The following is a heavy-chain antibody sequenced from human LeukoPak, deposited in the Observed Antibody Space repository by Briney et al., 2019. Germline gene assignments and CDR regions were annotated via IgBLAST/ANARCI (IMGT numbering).Heavy chain of an antibody. V-gene: IGHV3-20*04. CDR3: ARLWFGEYMDV. CDR2: INWNGGST. J-gene: IGHJ6*03. CDR1: GFTFDDYG. Sequence: PGGSLRLSCAASGFTFDDYGMSWVRHAPGKGLESVSGINWNGGSTGYADSVKGRFTISRGNAKNSLYLQMNSLRAEDTALYYGARLWFGEYMDVWGKGTTVTVSS. D-gene: IGHD3-10*01.